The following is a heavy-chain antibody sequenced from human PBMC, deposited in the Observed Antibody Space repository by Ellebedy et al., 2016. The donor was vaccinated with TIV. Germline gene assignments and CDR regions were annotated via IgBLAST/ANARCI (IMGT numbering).Heavy chain of an antibody. CDR2: IYYSGST. D-gene: IGHD3-10*01. J-gene: IGHJ5*02. CDR3: ARVELWFGELLYYNWFDP. V-gene: IGHV4-31*03. CDR1: GGSISSGGYY. Sequence: LRLXXTVSGGSISSGGYYWSWIRQHPGKGLEWIGYIYYSGSTYYNPSLKSRVTISVDTSKNQFSLKLSSVTAADTAVYYCARVELWFGELLYYNWFDPWGQGTLVTVSS.